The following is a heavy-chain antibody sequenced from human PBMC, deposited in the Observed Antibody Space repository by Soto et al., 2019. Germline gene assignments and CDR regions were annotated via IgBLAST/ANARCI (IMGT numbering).Heavy chain of an antibody. V-gene: IGHV4-59*08. Sequence: QVQVQQSGPGLVKPSETLSLTCTVSSGPSKSHNWGWIRQPPGRGLEWIGYVYDTWSTSYNPSLKSQVTLTAATSKTRISLTLRLVTPAAWAVSYCVRQGIGLLHGLGDVWGQGTTVIVSS. CDR1: SGPSKSHN. D-gene: IGHD3-22*01. J-gene: IGHJ6*01. CDR2: VYDTWST. CDR3: VRQGIGLLHGLGDV.